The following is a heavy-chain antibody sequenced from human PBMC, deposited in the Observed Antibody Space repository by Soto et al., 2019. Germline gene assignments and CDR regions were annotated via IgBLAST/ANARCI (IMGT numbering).Heavy chain of an antibody. D-gene: IGHD2-15*01. CDR3: ARRLSDCSGGSSYFLAGAFEI. J-gene: IGHJ3*02. V-gene: IGHV4-39*01. Sequence: QLHLQESGPGLVKPSATLSLTCSVSGDSITSRDSYWAWVRQSPGKGLEWIGTVYYRGTTYYNPSLRRRVALSIDASASQLFLSLSSVTAADSAHYYCARRLSDCSGGSSYFLAGAFEIWGQGTTVTVSS. CDR2: VYYRGTT. CDR1: GDSITSRDSY.